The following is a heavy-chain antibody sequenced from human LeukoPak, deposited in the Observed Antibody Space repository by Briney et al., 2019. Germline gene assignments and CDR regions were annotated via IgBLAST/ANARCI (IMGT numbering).Heavy chain of an antibody. J-gene: IGHJ2*01. CDR1: GGTFSSYA. CDR2: IIPILGIA. CDR3: ARGHLGSWYFDL. V-gene: IGHV1-69*04. Sequence: SVKVSCKASGGTFSSYAISWVRQAPGQGLGWMGRIIPILGIANYAQKFQGRVTITADKSTSTAYMELSSLRSEDTAVYYCARGHLGSWYFDLWGRGTLATVSS.